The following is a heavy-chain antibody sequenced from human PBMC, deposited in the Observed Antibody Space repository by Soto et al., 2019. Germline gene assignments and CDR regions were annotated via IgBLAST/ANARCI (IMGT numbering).Heavy chain of an antibody. D-gene: IGHD2-15*01. CDR1: GFTFRDYY. Sequence: QVQLVESGGGLVRPGGSLRLSCEASGFTFRDYYMTWFRQAPGKGLEWLSYIDSSTKYTNYADAVKGRFTISRDNAENSLSLQMNSLRGDDTAVYYCAREYCYTMDVWGQGTMVTVSS. V-gene: IGHV3-11*05. CDR2: IDSSTKYT. CDR3: AREYCYTMDV. J-gene: IGHJ6*02.